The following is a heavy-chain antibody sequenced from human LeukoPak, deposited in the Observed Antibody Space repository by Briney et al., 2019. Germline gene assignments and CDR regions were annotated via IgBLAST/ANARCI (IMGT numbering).Heavy chain of an antibody. D-gene: IGHD3-22*01. CDR3: ARLYDSSAYPADHFDY. J-gene: IGHJ4*02. V-gene: IGHV3-53*01. CDR1: GFTVSSNY. Sequence: TGGSLRLSCAASGFTVSSNYMSWVRQAPGKGLEWVSIIYSGGSTFYADSVKGRFTISRDNSKNTLYLQMNSLRAEDTAVYYCARLYDSSAYPADHFDYWGQGTLVTVSS. CDR2: IYSGGST.